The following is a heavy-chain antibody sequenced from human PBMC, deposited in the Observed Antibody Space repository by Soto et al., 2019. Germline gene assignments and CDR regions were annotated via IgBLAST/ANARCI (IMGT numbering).Heavy chain of an antibody. Sequence: QVQLVQSGAEVKKPGASVKVACKTSGFTFSKYYMNWVRQAPGQGLEWVGVINPSGRTTSYAQKFLGRVTVTRDASTTTVYMELNSLRSGDTAVYYCARDLDVTTVTTSFDSWGQGTLVTVSS. CDR3: ARDLDVTTVTTSFDS. CDR2: INPSGRTT. D-gene: IGHD4-17*01. J-gene: IGHJ4*02. CDR1: GFTFSKYY. V-gene: IGHV1-46*01.